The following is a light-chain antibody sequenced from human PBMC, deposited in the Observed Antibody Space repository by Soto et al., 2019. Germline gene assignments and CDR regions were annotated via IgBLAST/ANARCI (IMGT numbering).Light chain of an antibody. CDR3: QLYGGSPRWT. CDR1: QSVNHYH. V-gene: IGKV3-20*01. Sequence: EIVLTQSPGTLSLSPGERATLSCRASQSVNHYHLAWYQQKPGQAPRLLIYGASSRATGIPDRFSGSGSETDFTLTISRLEPEDFAVYHCQLYGGSPRWTFGQGTKVDIK. CDR2: GAS. J-gene: IGKJ1*01.